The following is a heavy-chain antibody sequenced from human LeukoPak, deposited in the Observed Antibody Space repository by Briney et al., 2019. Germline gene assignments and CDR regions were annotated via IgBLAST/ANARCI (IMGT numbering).Heavy chain of an antibody. CDR3: ARDWRSPSYFDY. V-gene: IGHV3-48*01. CDR2: ISSGSSTI. CDR1: GFTFSSFS. Sequence: GGSLRLSCAASGFTFSSFSMNWVRQAPGKGLEWVSYISSGSSTIYYADSVKGRFTISRDNAKNSLSLQMNSLRAEDTGVYYCARDWRSPSYFDYWGQGTLVTVSS. J-gene: IGHJ4*02.